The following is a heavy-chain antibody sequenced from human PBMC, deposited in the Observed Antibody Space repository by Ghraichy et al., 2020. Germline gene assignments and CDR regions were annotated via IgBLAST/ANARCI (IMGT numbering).Heavy chain of an antibody. CDR2: IYYSVST. CDR1: GGSISSGGYY. Sequence: SETLSLTCTVSGGSISSGGYYWSWIRQHPGKGLEWIGYIYYSVSTYYNPSLKSRVTISVDTSKNQFSLKLSSVTAADTAVYYCARDPERFSHWAGMDVWGQGTTVTVS. CDR3: ARDPERFSHWAGMDV. D-gene: IGHD1-14*01. J-gene: IGHJ6*02. V-gene: IGHV4-31*03.